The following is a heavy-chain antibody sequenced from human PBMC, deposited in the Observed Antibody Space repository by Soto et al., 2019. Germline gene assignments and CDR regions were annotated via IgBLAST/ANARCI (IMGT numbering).Heavy chain of an antibody. J-gene: IGHJ5*02. CDR2: ISSSGGTV. Sequence: EVQLVESGGGMVQPGGSLRLSCAASGFTFSSSEMNWVRQAPGKRLEWVSYISSSGGTVYYADSVEGRFTISRDNARNSLYLQMSSLRAEDTAIYYCTNDGVVWCLPSWGQGALVTVSS. CDR1: GFTFSSSE. D-gene: IGHD2-21*02. V-gene: IGHV3-48*03. CDR3: TNDGVVWCLPS.